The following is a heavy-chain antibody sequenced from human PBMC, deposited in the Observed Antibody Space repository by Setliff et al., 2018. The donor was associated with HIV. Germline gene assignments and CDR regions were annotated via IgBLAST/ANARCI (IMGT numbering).Heavy chain of an antibody. D-gene: IGHD3-10*01. J-gene: IGHJ4*01. V-gene: IGHV1-3*01. Sequence: ASVKVSCKASGYTFTTYSLHWVRQAPGQSLEWMGWINVGNGDTKYSQELQGRMTITRDTSANTAYMELSSLRSDDTAIYFCARGALLAVFDFDHWGHGTLVTVSS. CDR2: INVGNGDT. CDR1: GYTFTTYS. CDR3: ARGALLAVFDFDH.